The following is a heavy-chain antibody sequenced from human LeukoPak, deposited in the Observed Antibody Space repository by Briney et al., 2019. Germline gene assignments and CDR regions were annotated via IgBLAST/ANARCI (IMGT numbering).Heavy chain of an antibody. D-gene: IGHD3-3*01. J-gene: IGHJ3*02. Sequence: GGSLRLSCAASGFTFSSYGMHWVRQAPGKGLEWVAVISDNGSNKYYADSVKGRFTSSRDNSKKTLYLQMHSLRPEDTAVYYCAKVQGFFGAAYDGFDIWGVGTMVTVSS. CDR2: ISDNGSNK. V-gene: IGHV3-30*18. CDR3: AKVQGFFGAAYDGFDI. CDR1: GFTFSSYG.